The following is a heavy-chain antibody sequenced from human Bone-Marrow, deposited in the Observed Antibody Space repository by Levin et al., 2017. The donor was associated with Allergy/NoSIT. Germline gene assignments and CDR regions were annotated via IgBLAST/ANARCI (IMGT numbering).Heavy chain of an antibody. J-gene: IGHJ6*02. CDR1: GDSISTSKW. V-gene: IGHV4-4*02. CDR2: IYHSGST. CDR3: ARANGLKGMDV. Sequence: SETLSLTCAVSGDSISTSKWWTWVRQPPGKGLEWIGEIYHSGSTNYYPSLKSRVTMSVDKSMNHFSLKLSSVTAADTAVYYCARANGLKGMDVWGQGTTVTVSS.